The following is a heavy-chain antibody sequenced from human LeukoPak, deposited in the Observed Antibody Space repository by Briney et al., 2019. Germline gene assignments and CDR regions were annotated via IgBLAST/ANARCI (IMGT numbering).Heavy chain of an antibody. Sequence: ASVKVPCKASGGTFSRYAISWVLQAPGQGLEWMGGIIPILGTANYAQKVQRRVTITTDESTSTAYMELSSLRADDTAADYCASTRHAVHNGYDFGQFDYWGQGTLVTVSS. CDR3: ASTRHAVHNGYDFGQFDY. J-gene: IGHJ4*02. V-gene: IGHV1-69*05. CDR2: IIPILGTA. D-gene: IGHD5-12*01. CDR1: GGTFSRYA.